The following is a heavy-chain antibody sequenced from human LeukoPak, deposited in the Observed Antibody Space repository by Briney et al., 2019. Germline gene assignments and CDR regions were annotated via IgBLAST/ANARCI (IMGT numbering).Heavy chain of an antibody. CDR1: GFTVSSNS. J-gene: IGHJ4*02. D-gene: IGHD2-15*01. CDR2: ISGSVGST. V-gene: IGHV3-23*01. CDR3: AKSGLNRFDY. Sequence: GGSLRLSCTVSGFTVSSNSMSWVRQAPGKGLEWVSSISGSVGSTYYADSVKGRFTISRDNSKNTLYLQMNSLRAEDTAVYYCAKSGLNRFDYWGQGTLVTVSS.